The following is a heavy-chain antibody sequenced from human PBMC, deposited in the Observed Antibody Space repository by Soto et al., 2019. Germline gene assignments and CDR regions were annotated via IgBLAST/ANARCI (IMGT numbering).Heavy chain of an antibody. CDR3: AKAVPPFVVVTASDY. CDR1: GFTFRNFG. CDR2: ISYDGTNK. D-gene: IGHD2-21*02. V-gene: IGHV3-30*18. J-gene: IGHJ4*02. Sequence: QVQLVESGGGVVQPGRSLRLYCAASGFTFRNFGMHWVRQAQGKGLEWVAVISYDGTNKYYADSVKGRFTISRDNSKNTLYLQINSLRAEDTAVYYCAKAVPPFVVVTASDYWGQGTLVTVSS.